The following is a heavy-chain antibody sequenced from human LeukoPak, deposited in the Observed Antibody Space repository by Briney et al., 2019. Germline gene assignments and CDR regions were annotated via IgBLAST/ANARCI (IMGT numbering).Heavy chain of an antibody. CDR1: GFTFSSYS. CDR2: ISSSSTYI. V-gene: IGHV3-21*04. J-gene: IGHJ4*02. CDR3: AREYSSSPRLDY. D-gene: IGHD6-6*01. Sequence: GGSLRLSCAVSGFTFSSYSMNWVRQAPGKGLEWVSSISSSSTYIYYADSVKGRFAISRDSAKNSLFLQMNGLRAEDTAVYYCAREYSSSPRLDYWGQGTLVTVSS.